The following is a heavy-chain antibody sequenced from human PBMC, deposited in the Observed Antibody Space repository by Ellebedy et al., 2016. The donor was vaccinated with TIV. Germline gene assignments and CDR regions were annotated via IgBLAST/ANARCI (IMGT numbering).Heavy chain of an antibody. V-gene: IGHV3-33*01. CDR3: ARDPGVLPGGGLDY. D-gene: IGHD2-15*01. CDR2: IWYDGSNE. Sequence: GESLKISCAASGFKFNMYGMHWVRQAPGKGLEWVASIWYDGSNENYADSVKGRFTISRDDSLHLQMNSLRADYTAVYYCARDPGVLPGGGLDYWGQGTLVTVSS. J-gene: IGHJ4*02. CDR1: GFKFNMYG.